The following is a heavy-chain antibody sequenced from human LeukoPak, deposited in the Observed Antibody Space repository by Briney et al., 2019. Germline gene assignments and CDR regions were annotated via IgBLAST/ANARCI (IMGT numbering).Heavy chain of an antibody. J-gene: IGHJ4*02. CDR1: GFTFSSYG. Sequence: GGSLRLSCAASGFTFSSYGMHWVRQAPGKGLEWVAFIRSDESAKYYADSVKGRFTISRDTSKNTLYLEMNSLRPEDTALYYCVRYISSWAQTLLDYWGQGTLVTVSS. CDR2: IRSDESAK. D-gene: IGHD6-13*01. CDR3: VRYISSWAQTLLDY. V-gene: IGHV3-30*02.